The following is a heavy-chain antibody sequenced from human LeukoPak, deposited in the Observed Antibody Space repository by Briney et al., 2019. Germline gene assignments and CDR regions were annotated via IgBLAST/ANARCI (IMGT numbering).Heavy chain of an antibody. J-gene: IGHJ4*02. CDR2: VYYSGST. Sequence: SETLSLTCTVSGGSISSGGYYWSWIRQHPGKGLEWIGYVYYSGSTYYNPSLKSRVTISVDTSKNQFSLKLSSVTAADTAVYYCARAAYSGSYHSDYWGQGTLVTVSS. CDR3: ARAAYSGSYHSDY. V-gene: IGHV4-31*03. CDR1: GGSISSGGYY. D-gene: IGHD1-26*01.